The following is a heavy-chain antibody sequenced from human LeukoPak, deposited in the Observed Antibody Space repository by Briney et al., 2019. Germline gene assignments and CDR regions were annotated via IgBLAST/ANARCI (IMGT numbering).Heavy chain of an antibody. V-gene: IGHV4-34*01. CDR2: INHRGTT. Sequence: SETLSLTCAVYGDSFSGYYWSWIRQAPGKGLEWIAEINHRGTTHYNPSLMSRVNMSADTSRNQFSLNLDSVTAADTAVYYCARSWAGMYYPFYYFDYWGQGALVTVSP. J-gene: IGHJ4*02. CDR1: GDSFSGYY. D-gene: IGHD1-26*01. CDR3: ARSWAGMYYPFYYFDY.